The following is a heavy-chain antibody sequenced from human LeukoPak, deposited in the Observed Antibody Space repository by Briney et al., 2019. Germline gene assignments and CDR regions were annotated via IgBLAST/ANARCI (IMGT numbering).Heavy chain of an antibody. CDR3: SRAVAGSVGWFDP. CDR2: IHYTGNN. CDR1: GGSISSYY. D-gene: IGHD6-19*01. Sequence: SETLSLTCTVSGGSISSYYWGWIRQPPGKGLEWVGSIHYTGNNFYNPSLKSRVTISVDTSRNQFSLKLSSVTVADTAVYFCSRAVAGSVGWFDPWGQGTLVTVSS. V-gene: IGHV4-39*07. J-gene: IGHJ5*02.